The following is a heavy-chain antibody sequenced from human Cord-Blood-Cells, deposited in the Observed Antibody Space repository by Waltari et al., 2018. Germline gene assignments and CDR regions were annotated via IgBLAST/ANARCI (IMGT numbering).Heavy chain of an antibody. V-gene: IGHV1-69*01. CDR2: IIPSLGTA. J-gene: IGHJ6*02. Sequence: QVQLVQSGAEVKKPGSSVKVSCKASGGTFSSYAISWVRQAPGQGLEWMGGIIPSLGTANYEQKFQGRVTITADESTSTAYMELSSLRSEDTAVYYCARECGGDCYYYYDYGMDVWGQGTTVTVSS. CDR1: GGTFSSYA. D-gene: IGHD2-21*02. CDR3: ARECGGDCYYYYDYGMDV.